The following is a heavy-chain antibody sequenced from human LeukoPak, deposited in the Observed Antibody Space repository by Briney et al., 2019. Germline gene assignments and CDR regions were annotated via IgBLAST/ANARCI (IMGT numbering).Heavy chain of an antibody. D-gene: IGHD6-13*01. V-gene: IGHV3-30*02. CDR3: ARDSSSWSLSGSRYYGMDV. Sequence: PGGSLRLSYAASGFTFSSYGMHWVRQAPGKGLEWVAFIRYDGSNKYYADSVKGRFTISRDNSKNTLYLQMNSLRAEDTAVYYCARDSSSWSLSGSRYYGMDVWGQGTTVTVSS. J-gene: IGHJ6*02. CDR2: IRYDGSNK. CDR1: GFTFSSYG.